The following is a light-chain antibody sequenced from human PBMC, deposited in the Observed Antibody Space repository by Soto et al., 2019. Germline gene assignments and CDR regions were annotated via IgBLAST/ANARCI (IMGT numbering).Light chain of an antibody. CDR1: QGLSSY. CDR2: AAS. CDR3: QQVNNYPLI. J-gene: IGKJ4*01. Sequence: IQLTQSPTSLPASVGDTATITRRASQGLSSYLAWYQQKPGKAPKLLIYAASTLQSGVPSRFSGSGSETDFTLTISSLQPEDFATYYCQQVNNYPLIFGGGTRWIS. V-gene: IGKV1-9*01.